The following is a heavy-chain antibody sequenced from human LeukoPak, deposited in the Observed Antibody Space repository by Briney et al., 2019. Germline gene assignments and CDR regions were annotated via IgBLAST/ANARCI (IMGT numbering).Heavy chain of an antibody. Sequence: GESLKISCQGSGYSFTSYWIGWVRQMPGKGLEWMGIIYPGDSDTRYSPSFQGQVTISADKSISTAYLQWSSLKASDTAMYYCARLTPLYYDFWSGYPDYWGQGTLVTVSS. V-gene: IGHV5-51*01. CDR3: ARLTPLYYDFWSGYPDY. D-gene: IGHD3-3*01. J-gene: IGHJ4*02. CDR1: GYSFTSYW. CDR2: IYPGDSDT.